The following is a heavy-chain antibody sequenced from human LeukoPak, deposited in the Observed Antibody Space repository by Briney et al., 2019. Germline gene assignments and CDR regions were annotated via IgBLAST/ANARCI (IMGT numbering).Heavy chain of an antibody. D-gene: IGHD4-17*01. CDR1: GGSISSGGYS. CDR3: ASASPYGDYIY. Sequence: TLSLTCTVSGGSISSGGYSWSWIRQPPGKGLEWIGYIYHSGSTYYNPSLKSRVTISVDRSKNQFSLKLSSVTAADTAVYYCASASPYGDYIYWGQGTLVTVSS. V-gene: IGHV4-30-2*01. CDR2: IYHSGST. J-gene: IGHJ4*02.